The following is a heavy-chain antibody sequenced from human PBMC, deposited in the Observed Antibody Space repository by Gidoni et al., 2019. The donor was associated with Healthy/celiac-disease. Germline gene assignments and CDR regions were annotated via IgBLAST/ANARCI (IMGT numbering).Heavy chain of an antibody. D-gene: IGHD1-26*01. Sequence: QVQLVESGGGVVQPGGSLRLSCAASGFTFSSNGMHWVRQAPGKGLEWVAFIRYDGSNKYYADSVKGRFTISRDNSKNTLYLQMNSLRAEDTAVYYCAKDRRSQVVGATWSRLSNSYWGQGTLVTVSS. J-gene: IGHJ4*02. CDR1: GFTFSSNG. V-gene: IGHV3-30*02. CDR3: AKDRRSQVVGATWSRLSNSY. CDR2: IRYDGSNK.